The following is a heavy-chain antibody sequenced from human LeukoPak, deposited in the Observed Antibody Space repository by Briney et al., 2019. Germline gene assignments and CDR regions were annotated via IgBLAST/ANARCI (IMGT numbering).Heavy chain of an antibody. CDR1: GYTFTIYG. CDR2: ISAYNGNT. CDR3: ARTDPAGAFDI. J-gene: IGHJ3*02. D-gene: IGHD3-10*01. Sequence: GASVKVSCKASGYTFTIYGITWVRQAPGQGLEWMGWISAYNGNTNYAQKLQGRVTMTTDTSTSTAYMELRSLRSEDTAVYYCARTDPAGAFDIWGQGTMVTVSS. V-gene: IGHV1-18*01.